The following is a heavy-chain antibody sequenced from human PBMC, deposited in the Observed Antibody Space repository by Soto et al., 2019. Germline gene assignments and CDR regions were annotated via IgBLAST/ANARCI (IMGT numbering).Heavy chain of an antibody. CDR2: TIPIIGTA. D-gene: IGHD5-12*01. V-gene: IGHV1-69*01. CDR1: GGTLSHYG. Sequence: QVQLVQSGAEVKKPGSSVKVSCKASGGTLSHYGISWVRQAPGQGLEWMGGTIPIIGTADLAQKFQGRLTITTDESTNTAYMELSSLRPEDTGVYYCAGGDSVATGDHWGQGTLVTVSS. J-gene: IGHJ4*02. CDR3: AGGDSVATGDH.